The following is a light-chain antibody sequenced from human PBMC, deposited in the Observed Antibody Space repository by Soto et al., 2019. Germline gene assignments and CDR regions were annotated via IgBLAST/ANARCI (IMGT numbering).Light chain of an antibody. V-gene: IGLV2-18*01. J-gene: IGLJ1*01. Sequence: QSALTQPPSVSGSPGQSVTISCTGTSTDFVSYNRVSWYQQPPGTAPKLMIYEVSKRPPGVPDRFSGSKSGNTASLTISGLQAADEADYYCSLYTSENAYVFGTGTKLTVL. CDR2: EVS. CDR1: STDFVSYNR. CDR3: SLYTSENAYV.